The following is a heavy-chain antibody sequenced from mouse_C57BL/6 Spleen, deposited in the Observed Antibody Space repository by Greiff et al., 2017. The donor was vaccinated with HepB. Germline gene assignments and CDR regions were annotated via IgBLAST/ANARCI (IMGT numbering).Heavy chain of an antibody. D-gene: IGHD2-9*01. CDR3: ARGAYYGYDERGGY. J-gene: IGHJ2*01. V-gene: IGHV1-53*01. Sequence: QVHVKQPGTELVKPGASVKLSCKASGYTFTSYWMHWVKQRPGQGLEWIGNINPSNGGTNYNEKFKSKATLTVDKSSSTAYMQLSSLTSEDSAVYYCARGAYYGYDERGGYWGQGTTLTVSS. CDR1: GYTFTSYW. CDR2: INPSNGGT.